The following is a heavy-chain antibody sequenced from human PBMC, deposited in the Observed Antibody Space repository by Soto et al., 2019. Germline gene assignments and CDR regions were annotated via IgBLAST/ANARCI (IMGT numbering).Heavy chain of an antibody. J-gene: IGHJ6*02. D-gene: IGHD5-12*01. V-gene: IGHV4-34*01. CDR2: INHSGST. CDR1: GGSFSCYC. CDR3: ARCGVATIRIRYYYYGMDV. Sequence: SETRSLTWAVYGGSFSCYCWGGIRQPPGKGLEWIGEINHSGSTNYNPSLKSRVTISVDTSKNQFSLKLSSVTAADTAVYYCARCGVATIRIRYYYYGMDVWGQGTTVTVSS.